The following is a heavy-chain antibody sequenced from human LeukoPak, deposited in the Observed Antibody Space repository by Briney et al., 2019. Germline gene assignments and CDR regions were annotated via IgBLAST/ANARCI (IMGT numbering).Heavy chain of an antibody. D-gene: IGHD3-3*01. CDR1: GFTFSSYS. Sequence: GGSLRLSCAASGFTFSSYSMNWVRQAPGKGLEWVSSISSSSSYIYYADSVKGRFTISRDNAKNSLYLQMNSLRAEDTAVYYCARDMVSDFWSGTPWGQGTLVTVSS. CDR2: ISSSSSYI. V-gene: IGHV3-21*04. J-gene: IGHJ5*02. CDR3: ARDMVSDFWSGTP.